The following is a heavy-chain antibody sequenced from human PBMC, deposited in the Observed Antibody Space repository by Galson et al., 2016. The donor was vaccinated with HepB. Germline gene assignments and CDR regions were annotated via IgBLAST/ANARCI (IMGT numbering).Heavy chain of an antibody. CDR2: INVGNGIT. J-gene: IGHJ6*02. CDR3: ARDGEPLYDYGMDV. V-gene: IGHV1-3*01. CDR1: GGTFANFS. D-gene: IGHD1-14*01. Sequence: SVKVSCKATGGTFANFSIIWARQAPGQSLEWMAWINVGNGITKYSEIVQGRVTVTSDTSASTVHLKLSSLISSDTAVYYCARDGEPLYDYGMDVWGQGTTVIVSS.